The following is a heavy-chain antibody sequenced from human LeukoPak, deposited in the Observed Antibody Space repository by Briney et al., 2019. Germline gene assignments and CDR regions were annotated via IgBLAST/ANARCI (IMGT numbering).Heavy chain of an antibody. V-gene: IGHV3-7*01. Sequence: GGSLRLSCAASGFTFSTYWMSWVRQAPGKGLKWVANIKQDGSEKYFVGSEKGRFTISRDNAKNSLYLQMNSLRAEDTAVYYCARYDYVWVKTFDIWGQGTMVTVSS. CDR1: GFTFSTYW. D-gene: IGHD3-16*01. J-gene: IGHJ3*02. CDR3: ARYDYVWVKTFDI. CDR2: IKQDGSEK.